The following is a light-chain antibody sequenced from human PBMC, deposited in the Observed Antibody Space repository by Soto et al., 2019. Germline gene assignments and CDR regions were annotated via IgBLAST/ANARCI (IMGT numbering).Light chain of an antibody. Sequence: EIVMTQSPATLSVSPVERATLSCRASQSVNSNYLAWYQQKPGQAPRLLIYGISKRATDIPDRFSGSGSGTEFTLTISSLQPEDFATYYCQQHGQWPITFGQGTLPEI. CDR3: QQHGQWPIT. CDR2: GIS. J-gene: IGKJ5*01. CDR1: QSVNSN. V-gene: IGKV3D-15*01.